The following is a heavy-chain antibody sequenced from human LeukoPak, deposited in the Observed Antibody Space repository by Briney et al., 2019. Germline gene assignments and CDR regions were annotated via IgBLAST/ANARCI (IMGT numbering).Heavy chain of an antibody. V-gene: IGHV3-21*04. CDR1: GFTFSSYS. J-gene: IGHJ4*02. Sequence: GGSLRLSCAASGFTFSSYSMNWVRQAPGKGLEWVSSISSSSSYIYYADSVKGRFTISRDNSKNTLYLQMNSLRAEDTAVYYCARARGGYSNYHYFDYWGQGTLVTVSS. D-gene: IGHD4-11*01. CDR2: ISSSSSYI. CDR3: ARARGGYSNYHYFDY.